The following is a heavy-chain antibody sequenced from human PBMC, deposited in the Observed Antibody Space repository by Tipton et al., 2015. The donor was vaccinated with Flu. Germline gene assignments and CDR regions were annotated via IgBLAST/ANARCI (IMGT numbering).Heavy chain of an antibody. CDR3: ARSRGDY. CDR2: IKQDGSEK. CDR1: GLTFSSYW. Sequence: GSLRLSCAASGLTFSSYWMSWVRQAPGKGLEWVANIKQDGSEKNYVDSVKGRFTISRDNAKNSLYLQMNSLRAEDTAVYYCARSRGDYWGQGTLVTVSS. J-gene: IGHJ4*02. V-gene: IGHV3-7*01.